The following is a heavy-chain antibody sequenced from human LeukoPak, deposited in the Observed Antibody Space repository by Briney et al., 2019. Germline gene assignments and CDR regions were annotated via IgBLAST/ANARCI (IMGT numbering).Heavy chain of an antibody. V-gene: IGHV4-59*01. Sequence: PSETLSLTCTVSGGSISSYYWSWIRQPPGKGLEWIGYIYYSGSTNYNPSLKSRVTISVDTSKNQFSLKLSSVTAADTAVYYCARGGSPTQWFDPWGQGTLVTVSS. CDR1: GGSISSYY. CDR3: ARGGSPTQWFDP. J-gene: IGHJ5*02. CDR2: IYYSGST. D-gene: IGHD3-16*01.